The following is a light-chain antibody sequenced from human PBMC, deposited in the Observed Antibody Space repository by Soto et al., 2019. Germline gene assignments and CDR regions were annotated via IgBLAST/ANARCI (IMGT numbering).Light chain of an antibody. J-gene: IGKJ4*01. CDR2: WAS. CDR3: QQYYSPPLT. CDR1: QSVLYSSNNKNY. V-gene: IGKV4-1*01. Sequence: DIVMTQSPDSLAVSLGERATINCKSSQSVLYSSNNKNYLAWYQQKPGQPPKLLIYWASTRESGVPDRFSGSGSGTDFTLTISSLQAEDVAVYYRQQYYSPPLTFGGGTKVEIK.